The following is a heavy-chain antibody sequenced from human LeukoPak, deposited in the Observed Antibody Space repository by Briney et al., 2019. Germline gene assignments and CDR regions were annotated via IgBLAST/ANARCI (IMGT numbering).Heavy chain of an antibody. CDR3: AREPYCGGDCYLDYYYYSMDV. Sequence: ASVKVSCKASGYTFTSYGISWVRQAPGQGLEWMGWISVYNGNTNYAQKLQGRVTMTTDTSTSTAYMELRSLRSDDTAVYYCAREPYCGGDCYLDYYYYSMDVWGQGTTVTVSS. CDR2: ISVYNGNT. J-gene: IGHJ6*02. V-gene: IGHV1-18*01. D-gene: IGHD2-21*02. CDR1: GYTFTSYG.